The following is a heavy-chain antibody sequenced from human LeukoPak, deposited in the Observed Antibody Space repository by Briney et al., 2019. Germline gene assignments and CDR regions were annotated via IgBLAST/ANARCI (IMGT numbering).Heavy chain of an antibody. D-gene: IGHD6-19*01. V-gene: IGHV4-39*07. CDR1: GGSISSSSYY. CDR2: IYYSGST. Sequence: PSETLSLTCTVSGGSISSSSYYWGWIRQPPGKGLEWIGSIYYSGSTYYNPSLKSRVTISVDTSKNQFSLKLSSVTAADTAVYYCARGRYSSGWINFDYWGQGTLVTVSS. CDR3: ARGRYSSGWINFDY. J-gene: IGHJ4*02.